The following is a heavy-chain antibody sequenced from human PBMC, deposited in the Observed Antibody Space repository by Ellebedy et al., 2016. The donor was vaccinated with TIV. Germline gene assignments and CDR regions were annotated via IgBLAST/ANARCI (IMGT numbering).Heavy chain of an antibody. CDR1: GFTFSDYA. J-gene: IGHJ5*02. CDR3: AKDFEGAYYYDEGFDP. D-gene: IGHD3-22*01. Sequence: GESLKISCAAYGFTFSDYALAWVRQAPGKGLEWVSSISGRGDTTYNADSVKGRFTISRDNSKDTLYLLMNSLRAEDTALYYCAKDFEGAYYYDEGFDPWGQGTLVTVSS. CDR2: ISGRGDTT. V-gene: IGHV3-23*01.